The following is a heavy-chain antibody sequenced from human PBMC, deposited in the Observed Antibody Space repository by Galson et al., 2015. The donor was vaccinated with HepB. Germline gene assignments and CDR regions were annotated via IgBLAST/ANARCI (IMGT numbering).Heavy chain of an antibody. J-gene: IGHJ5*02. CDR3: ARVGYCSGGSCYSGWFDP. D-gene: IGHD2-15*01. Sequence: SVKVSCKASGYTFTSYGISWVRQAPGQGLEWMGWISAYNGNTNYAQKLQGRVTMTTDTSTSTAYMELRSLRSGDTAVYYCARVGYCSGGSCYSGWFDPWGQGTLVTVSS. V-gene: IGHV1-18*01. CDR1: GYTFTSYG. CDR2: ISAYNGNT.